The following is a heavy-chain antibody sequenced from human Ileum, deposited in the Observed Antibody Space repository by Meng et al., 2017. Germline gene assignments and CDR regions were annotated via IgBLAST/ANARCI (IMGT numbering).Heavy chain of an antibody. CDR2: IHHSGST. D-gene: IGHD1-26*01. Sequence: QVQLQESGPGLLKPSGTLSLTCAVSGGSISTSDGWSWVRQPPGKGLEWIGEIHHSGSTNYNPSLKSRVTISVDKSKNQFSLKLNSVTAADTAVYYCAREWSGSYRHFDYWGQGTLVTVSS. J-gene: IGHJ4*02. CDR3: AREWSGSYRHFDY. CDR1: GGSISTSDG. V-gene: IGHV4-4*02.